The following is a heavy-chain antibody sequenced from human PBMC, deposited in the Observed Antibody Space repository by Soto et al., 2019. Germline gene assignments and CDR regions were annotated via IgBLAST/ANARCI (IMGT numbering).Heavy chain of an antibody. Sequence: LRLSCAASGFTFSDYYMSWIRQAPGKGLEWVSYISSSSSYTNYADSVKGRFTISRDNAKNSLYLQMNSLRAEDTAVYYCARDLSSSSGDYWGQGTLVTVSS. D-gene: IGHD6-6*01. CDR2: ISSSSSYT. CDR3: ARDLSSSSGDY. J-gene: IGHJ4*02. CDR1: GFTFSDYY. V-gene: IGHV3-11*06.